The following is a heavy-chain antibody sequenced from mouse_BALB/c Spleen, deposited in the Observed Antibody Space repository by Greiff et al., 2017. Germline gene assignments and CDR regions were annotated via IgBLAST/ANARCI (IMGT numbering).Heavy chain of an antibody. CDR3: ARENFLAD. Sequence: VQLQQPGAELVKPGASVKLSCKASGYTFTSYWMHWVKQRPGQGLEWIGEINPSNGRTNYNEKFKSKATLTVDKSSSTAYMQLSSLTSEDSAVYYCARENFLADWGQGTLVTVSA. CDR2: INPSNGRT. V-gene: IGHV1S81*02. CDR1: GYTFTSYW. J-gene: IGHJ3*01.